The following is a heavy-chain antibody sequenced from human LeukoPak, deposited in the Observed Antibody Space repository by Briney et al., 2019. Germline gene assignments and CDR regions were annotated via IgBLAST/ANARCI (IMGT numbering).Heavy chain of an antibody. CDR2: IYSGGST. V-gene: IGHV3-53*01. J-gene: IGHJ4*02. D-gene: IGHD3-10*01. Sequence: SWVRQAPGKWLEWVSVIYSGGSTYYADSVKGRFTISRDNSKSTLYIQMNSLRAEDTAVYYCARAKPKNMVRGLIMRRESRYYFDYWGLGTLVTVSS. CDR3: ARAKPKNMVRGLIMRRESRYYFDY.